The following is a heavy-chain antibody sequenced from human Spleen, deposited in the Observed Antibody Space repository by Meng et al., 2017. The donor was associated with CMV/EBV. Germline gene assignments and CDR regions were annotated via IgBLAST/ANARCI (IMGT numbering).Heavy chain of an antibody. D-gene: IGHD3-10*01. V-gene: IGHV3-47*01. CDR1: GFAFSSYA. J-gene: IGHJ3*02. CDR2: IGTGGDT. Sequence: GESLKISCAASGFAFSSYALHWVRRAPGKGLEWVSAIGTGGDTYYADSVMGRFTISRDNSKNTLYLQMNSLRAEDTAVYYCASRNYFYGSGSYNWAAFDMWGQGTMVTVSS. CDR3: ASRNYFYGSGSYNWAAFDM.